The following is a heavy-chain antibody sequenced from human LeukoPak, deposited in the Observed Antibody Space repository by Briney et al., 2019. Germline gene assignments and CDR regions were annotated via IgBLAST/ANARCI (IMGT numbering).Heavy chain of an antibody. CDR1: GFTFDDDD. V-gene: IGHV3-20*04. Sequence: GGSLRLSCAASGFTFDDDDMSWVRQAPGKGLEWVSGINWNGGSTGYADSVKGRFTISRDNAKNSLYLQINSLRAEDTALYYCARVLYGDYPFDYWGQGTLVTVSS. J-gene: IGHJ4*02. D-gene: IGHD4-17*01. CDR3: ARVLYGDYPFDY. CDR2: INWNGGST.